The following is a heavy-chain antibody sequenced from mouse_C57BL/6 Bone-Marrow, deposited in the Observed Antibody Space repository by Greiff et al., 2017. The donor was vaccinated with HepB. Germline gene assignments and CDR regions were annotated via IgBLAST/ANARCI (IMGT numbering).Heavy chain of an antibody. Sequence: VQLQQPGAELVMPGASVKLSCKASGYTFTSYWMHWVKQRPGQGLEWIGEIDPSDSYTNYNQKFKGKSTLTVDKSSSTAYMQVSSLTSEDSAVYYCASSCYYYGSSPWDYWGQGTTLTVSS. CDR3: ASSCYYYGSSPWDY. D-gene: IGHD1-1*01. J-gene: IGHJ2*01. CDR1: GYTFTSYW. V-gene: IGHV1-69*01. CDR2: IDPSDSYT.